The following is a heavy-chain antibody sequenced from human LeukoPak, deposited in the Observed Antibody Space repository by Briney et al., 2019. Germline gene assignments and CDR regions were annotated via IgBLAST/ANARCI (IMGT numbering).Heavy chain of an antibody. CDR1: GYTFTSYY. Sequence: ASVKVSCKASGYTFTSYYMHWVRQAPGQGLEWMGIINPSGGSTSYAQKFQGRVTMTRDTSISTAYMELSRLRSDDTAVYYCARDGYSYGYGELGDYWGQGTLVTVSS. CDR3: ARDGYSYGYGELGDY. CDR2: INPSGGST. V-gene: IGHV1-46*01. J-gene: IGHJ4*02. D-gene: IGHD5-18*01.